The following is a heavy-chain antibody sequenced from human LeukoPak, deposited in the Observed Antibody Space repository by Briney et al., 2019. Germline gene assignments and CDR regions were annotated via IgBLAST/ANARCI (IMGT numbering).Heavy chain of an antibody. CDR2: INSNSGAR. D-gene: IGHD1-26*01. J-gene: IGHJ5*02. CDR3: ARGRGGATTWFDH. CDR1: GYTFSGYY. V-gene: IGHV1-2*02. Sequence: ASVKVSCKASGYTFSGYYMHWVRQAPGQGLESMGWINSNSGARKYAPKFQGRVTFSRDNSISTAYMELSRLRSDDPAIYYCARGRGGATTWFDHWGQGTLVTVSS.